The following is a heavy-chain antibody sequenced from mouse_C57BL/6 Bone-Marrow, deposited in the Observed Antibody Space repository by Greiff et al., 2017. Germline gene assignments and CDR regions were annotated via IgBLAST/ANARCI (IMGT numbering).Heavy chain of an antibody. CDR1: GFTFSNYW. V-gene: IGHV6-3*01. CDR2: ISLKSDNYAT. J-gene: IGHJ4*01. CDR3: TGLGRWAMDY. Sequence: EVQLVESGGGLVQPGGSMKLSCVASGFTFSNYWMNWVRQSPEKGLEWVAQISLKSDNYATHYAEAVKGRFTISSDDSKSSVYLQMNNLRAEDTGIYYGTGLGRWAMDYWGQGTSVTVSS. D-gene: IGHD4-1*01.